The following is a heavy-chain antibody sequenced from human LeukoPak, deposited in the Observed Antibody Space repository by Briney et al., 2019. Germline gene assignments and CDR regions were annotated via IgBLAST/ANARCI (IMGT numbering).Heavy chain of an antibody. V-gene: IGHV4-59*01. CDR1: GGSISSYY. CDR2: IYYSGST. D-gene: IGHD3-16*01. Sequence: SETLSLTCTVSGGSISSYYWSWIRQPPGKGLEWIGYIYYSGSTNYNPSLKSRVTISVDTSKNQFSLKLSSVTAADTAVYYCAGDAYTLGGDHYYFDYWGQGTLVTVSS. J-gene: IGHJ4*02. CDR3: AGDAYTLGGDHYYFDY.